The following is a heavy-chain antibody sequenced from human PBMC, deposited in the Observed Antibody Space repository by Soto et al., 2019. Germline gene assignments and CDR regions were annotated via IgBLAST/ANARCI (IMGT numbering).Heavy chain of an antibody. Sequence: SETLSLTCAVSGGSISSGGYSWSWIRQPPGKGLEWIGYIYHSGSTYYNPSLKSRVTISVDRSKNQFSLKLSSVTAADTAVYYCAKGQHCSSTSCYFYYYGMDVWGQGTTVTVSS. V-gene: IGHV4-30-2*01. CDR2: IYHSGST. D-gene: IGHD2-2*01. CDR1: GGSISSGGYS. CDR3: AKGQHCSSTSCYFYYYGMDV. J-gene: IGHJ6*02.